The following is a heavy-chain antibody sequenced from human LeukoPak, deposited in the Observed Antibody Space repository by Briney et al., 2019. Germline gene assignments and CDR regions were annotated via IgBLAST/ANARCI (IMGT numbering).Heavy chain of an antibody. J-gene: IGHJ6*03. Sequence: SETLSLTCAVYGGSFSGYYWSWIRQPPGKGLEWIGEINHSGSTNYNPSLKSRVTISVDTSKNQFSLKLSSVTAADTAVYYCARLSITMVRGVLSHYYYYYMDVWGKGTTVTVSS. D-gene: IGHD3-10*01. CDR2: INHSGST. CDR1: GGSFSGYY. V-gene: IGHV4-34*01. CDR3: ARLSITMVRGVLSHYYYYYMDV.